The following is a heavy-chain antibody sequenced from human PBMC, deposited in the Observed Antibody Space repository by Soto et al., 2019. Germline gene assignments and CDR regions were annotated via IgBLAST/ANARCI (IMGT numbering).Heavy chain of an antibody. CDR2: IHYSGTT. D-gene: IGHD3-10*01. Sequence: QVQLQESGPGLVKPSETLSLTCTVSGGSVSSGSHYWSWIRHPPRQGLEWIGYIHYSGTTNYNPSLKSGVIISVDTSKNQLSLKLSSVTAADTAVYYCARGYYGSGSGGYYFHYWGQGTLVTVSS. V-gene: IGHV4-61*01. J-gene: IGHJ4*02. CDR3: ARGYYGSGSGGYYFHY. CDR1: GGSVSSGSHY.